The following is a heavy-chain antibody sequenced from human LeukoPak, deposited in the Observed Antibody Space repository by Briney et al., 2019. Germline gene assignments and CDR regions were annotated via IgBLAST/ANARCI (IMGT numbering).Heavy chain of an antibody. CDR3: ARDFSVRGSSGYFDY. CDR1: GFTFSSYS. V-gene: IGHV3-21*01. Sequence: GGSLRLSCAASGFTFSSYSMNWVRQAPGKGLEWVSSISSSSSYIYYADSVKGRFTISRDNAKNSLYLQMNSLRAEDTAVYYCARDFSVRGSSGYFDYWGQGTLVTVSS. CDR2: ISSSSSYI. D-gene: IGHD1-26*01. J-gene: IGHJ4*02.